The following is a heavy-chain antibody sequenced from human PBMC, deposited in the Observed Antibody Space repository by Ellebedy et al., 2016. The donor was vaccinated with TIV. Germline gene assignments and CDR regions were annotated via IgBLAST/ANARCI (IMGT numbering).Heavy chain of an antibody. D-gene: IGHD1-26*01. V-gene: IGHV3-48*01. Sequence: GESLKISCAASGFTFSSYSMNWVRQAPGKGLEWVSYISSSSSTIYYADSVKGRFTISRDNAKNSLYLQMNSLRAEDTAVYYCARDGPYSGSYLDYWGQGTLVTVSS. CDR1: GFTFSSYS. CDR3: ARDGPYSGSYLDY. J-gene: IGHJ4*02. CDR2: ISSSSSTI.